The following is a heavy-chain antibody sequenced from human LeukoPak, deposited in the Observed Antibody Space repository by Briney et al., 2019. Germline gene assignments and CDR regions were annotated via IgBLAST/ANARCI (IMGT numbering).Heavy chain of an antibody. CDR2: ISAYNGNT. V-gene: IGHV1-18*01. Sequence: GASVKVSCKASGYTFTSYGISWVRQAPGQGLEWMGWISAYNGNTNYAQKLQGRVTMTTDTSTSTAYMELRSLRSDDTAVYYCARDPRITIFGVVMVLDAFDIWGQGTMVTVSS. J-gene: IGHJ3*02. CDR3: ARDPRITIFGVVMVLDAFDI. D-gene: IGHD3-3*01. CDR1: GYTFTSYG.